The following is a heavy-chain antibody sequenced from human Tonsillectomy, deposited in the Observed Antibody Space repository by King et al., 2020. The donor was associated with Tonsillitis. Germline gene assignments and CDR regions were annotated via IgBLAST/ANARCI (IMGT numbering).Heavy chain of an antibody. D-gene: IGHD3-22*01. V-gene: IGHV4-34*01. Sequence: VQIQQWGAGMLKPSETLSLNCAVYGGSFSGYYWSWIRQPPGKGLEWIGEINHSGSTNYNPSLKSRVTISVDTSKNQFSLKLSSVTAADTAVYYCARGLTRYYYDSSGYYYAFDYWGQGTLVTVSS. CDR1: GGSFSGYY. J-gene: IGHJ4*02. CDR3: ARGLTRYYYDSSGYYYAFDY. CDR2: INHSGST.